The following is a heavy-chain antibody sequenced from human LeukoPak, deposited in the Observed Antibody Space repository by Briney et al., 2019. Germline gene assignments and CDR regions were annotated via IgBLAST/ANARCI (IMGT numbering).Heavy chain of an antibody. J-gene: IGHJ4*02. V-gene: IGHV4-39*07. D-gene: IGHD2-15*01. Sequence: SETLSLTCTVSGGSISSSSYYWGWIRQPPGKGLEWIGSIYYSGSTYYNPSLKSRVTISVDTSKNQFSLKLSSVTAADTAVYYCARAFQGSCCYSFDYWGQGTLVTVSS. CDR1: GGSISSSSYY. CDR3: ARAFQGSCCYSFDY. CDR2: IYYSGST.